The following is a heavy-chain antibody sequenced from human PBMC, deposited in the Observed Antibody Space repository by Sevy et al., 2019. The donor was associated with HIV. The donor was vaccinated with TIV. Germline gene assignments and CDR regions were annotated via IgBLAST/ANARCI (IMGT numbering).Heavy chain of an antibody. CDR3: AKAGDEGNWFDP. CDR1: GFTFSSYG. CDR2: ISYDGSNK. J-gene: IGHJ5*02. V-gene: IGHV3-30*18. Sequence: GGSLRLSCAASGFTFSSYGMHWVRQAPGKGLEWVAVISYDGSNKYYADSVKGRFTISRDNSKNTLYLQMNSLRAEETAVYYCAKAGDEGNWFDPWGQGTLVTVSS. D-gene: IGHD3-10*01.